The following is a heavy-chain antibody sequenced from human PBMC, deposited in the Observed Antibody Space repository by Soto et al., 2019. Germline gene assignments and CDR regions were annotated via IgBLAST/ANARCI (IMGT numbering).Heavy chain of an antibody. CDR2: ISTSGATR. Sequence: EVQLVESGGGLVQPGGSLRLSCVASGSTFSTDSMNWVRQAPGKGLEWVAHISTSGATRYYADSVKGRFTISRDNAKTSLYLQMDSLRNEDTAVYYCARFFGSGFDYWGHGTLVTVSS. J-gene: IGHJ4*01. V-gene: IGHV3-48*02. D-gene: IGHD6-19*01. CDR1: GSTFSTDS. CDR3: ARFFGSGFDY.